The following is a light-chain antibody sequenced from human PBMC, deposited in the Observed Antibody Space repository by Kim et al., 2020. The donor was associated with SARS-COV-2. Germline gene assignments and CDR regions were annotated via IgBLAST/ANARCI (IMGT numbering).Light chain of an antibody. J-gene: IGLJ3*02. CDR3: CSYAGSSTWV. V-gene: IGLV2-23*02. Sequence: GQSVTIPRTETRSDFGRYNPGSWYQQHPGKAPKLMIYEVSKRPSGVSNRFSGSKSGNTASLTISGLQAEDEADYYCCSYAGSSTWVFGGGTKLTVL. CDR1: RSDFGRYNP. CDR2: EVS.